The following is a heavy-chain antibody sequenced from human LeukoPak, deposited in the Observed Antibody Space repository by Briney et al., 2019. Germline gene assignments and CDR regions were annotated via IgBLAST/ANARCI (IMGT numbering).Heavy chain of an antibody. CDR3: ARDFCSSTSCRFDY. V-gene: IGHV3-21*01. Sequence: GGALRLSCAAPGFTLSSYSMKWGRQAPGKGLGGVSSISSSSSYIYYADSVKGRFTISRDNAKNSLYLQMNSLRAEDTAVYYCARDFCSSTSCRFDYWGQGTLVTVSS. CDR2: ISSSSSYI. CDR1: GFTLSSYS. D-gene: IGHD2-2*01. J-gene: IGHJ4*02.